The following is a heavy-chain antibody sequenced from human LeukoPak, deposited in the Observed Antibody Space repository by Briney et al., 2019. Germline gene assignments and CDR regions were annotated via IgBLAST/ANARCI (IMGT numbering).Heavy chain of an antibody. D-gene: IGHD2-8*02. CDR1: GDSFSTFY. CDR2: INHNGNT. CDR3: ATMAVYAMFYLHY. V-gene: IGHV4-34*01. Sequence: PSETLSLTCAVSGDSFSTFYWSWIRQSPGKGLEWIGDINHNGNTNYNPSLKSRVTISVGTSRNLFSLRLTSVTAADTAVYYYATMAVYAMFYLHYWGQGALVTVSS. J-gene: IGHJ4*02.